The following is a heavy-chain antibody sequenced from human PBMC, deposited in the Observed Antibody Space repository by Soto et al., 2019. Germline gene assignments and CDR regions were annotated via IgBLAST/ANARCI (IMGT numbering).Heavy chain of an antibody. CDR2: IGTDGSRT. CDR3: AKDSPRYCSGGSCYFGAYDY. D-gene: IGHD2-15*01. CDR1: GFTFSNYA. J-gene: IGHJ4*02. Sequence: PGGSLRLSCVASGFTFSNYAMSWVRQAPAKAPEWVSSIGTDGSRTYYANSVKGRFTISRDNSKNTLYLQMNSLRAEDTAVYYCAKDSPRYCSGGSCYFGAYDYWGQGTLVTVSS. V-gene: IGHV3-23*03.